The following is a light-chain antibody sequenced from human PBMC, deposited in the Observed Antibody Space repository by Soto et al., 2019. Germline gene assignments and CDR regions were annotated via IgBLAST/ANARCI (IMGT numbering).Light chain of an antibody. CDR1: QSISTY. Sequence: DIPMTQSPSSLSASVRDRVTITCRASQSISTYLNWYQQKPGKAPKLLIYAASTLHSGVPSRFSGSGSGTDFTLTISSLQPEDFATYYCQQSFTTPPTFGQWTRLEIK. CDR3: QQSFTTPPT. CDR2: AAS. V-gene: IGKV1-39*01. J-gene: IGKJ2*01.